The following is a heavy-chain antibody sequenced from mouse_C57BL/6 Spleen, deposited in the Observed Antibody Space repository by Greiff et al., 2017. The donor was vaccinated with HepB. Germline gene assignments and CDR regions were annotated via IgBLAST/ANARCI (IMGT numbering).Heavy chain of an antibody. CDR3: TRWGITTVVVDY. D-gene: IGHD1-1*01. V-gene: IGHV1-15*01. CDR2: IDPETGGT. Sequence: VQLQQSGAELVRPGASVTLSCKASGYTFTDYEMHWVKQTPVHGLEWIGAIDPETGGTAYNQKFKGKAILTADKSSSTAYMELRSLTSEDSAVYYCTRWGITTVVVDYWGQSTTLTVSS. J-gene: IGHJ2*01. CDR1: GYTFTDYE.